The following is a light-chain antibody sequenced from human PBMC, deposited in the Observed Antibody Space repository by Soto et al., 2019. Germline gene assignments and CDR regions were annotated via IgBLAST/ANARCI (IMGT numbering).Light chain of an antibody. CDR3: KSFDSDLNGYV. J-gene: IGLJ1*01. Sequence: QSVLTQPPSISGAPGQRVTISCTGSSSNLGAGYDAHWVKFLPGKAPELIIFADNIRRPGVPDRFSGSKSGSSASLDITGIQAQDQAEYVCKSFDSDLNGYVFGSRTKVTV. V-gene: IGLV1-40*01. CDR2: ADN. CDR1: SSNLGAGYD.